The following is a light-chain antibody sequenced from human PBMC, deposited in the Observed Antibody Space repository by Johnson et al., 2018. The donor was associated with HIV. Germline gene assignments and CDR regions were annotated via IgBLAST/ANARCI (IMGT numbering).Light chain of an antibody. V-gene: IGLV1-51*01. CDR3: GTWDSSLSTYV. Sequence: TPPPSVSATPGQKVTISCSGTSSNIGNHYVSWYQLLPGTAPKLLIYDNNQRPSGIPDRFSVSKSGTSATLGITGLQTGDEADYYCGTWDSSLSTYVFGSGTKVTVL. CDR1: SSNIGNHY. J-gene: IGLJ1*01. CDR2: DNN.